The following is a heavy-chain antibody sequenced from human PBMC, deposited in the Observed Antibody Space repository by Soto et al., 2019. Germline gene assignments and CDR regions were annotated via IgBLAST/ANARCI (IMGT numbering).Heavy chain of an antibody. Sequence: SETLSLTCTVSGGSITSGGYFWDWIRQHAGKGLEWIGQIHHSGRTHYNPSLMSRVDSSLDTSKNQLSLTLTSATAADTAVYYCARAPRLTTIVVVITEGAGAFDVWGQGTMVTVSS. V-gene: IGHV4-31*03. CDR2: IHHSGRT. CDR3: ARAPRLTTIVVVITEGAGAFDV. CDR1: GGSITSGGYF. J-gene: IGHJ3*01. D-gene: IGHD3-22*01.